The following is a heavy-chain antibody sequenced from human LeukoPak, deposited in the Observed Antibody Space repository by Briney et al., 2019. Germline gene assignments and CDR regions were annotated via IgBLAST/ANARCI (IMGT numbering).Heavy chain of an antibody. V-gene: IGHV1-2*02. D-gene: IGHD3-10*01. J-gene: IGHJ6*04. CDR1: GYTFTGYY. Sequence: ASVKVSCKTSGYTFTGYYMHWVRQAPGQGLEWMGWINPNSGGANYAQKLQGRVTMTTDTSTSTAYMELRSLRSDDTAVYYCARASITTFSMVRLMDVWGKGTTVTISS. CDR3: ARASITTFSMVRLMDV. CDR2: INPNSGGA.